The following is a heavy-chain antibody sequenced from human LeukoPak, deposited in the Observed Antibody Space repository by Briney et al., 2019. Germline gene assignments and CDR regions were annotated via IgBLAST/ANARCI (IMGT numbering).Heavy chain of an antibody. D-gene: IGHD2-2*01. CDR1: GFTVSSNY. J-gene: IGHJ4*02. V-gene: IGHV3-66*01. CDR2: IYGGGST. CDR3: ARSRGFCSSTSCFAGSGYFDY. Sequence: PGGSLRLSCAASGFTVSSNYMSWVRQAPGKGLEWVSVIYGGGSTYYADSVKGRLTISRDNSKNTLYLQMNSLRAEDTAVYYCARSRGFCSSTSCFAGSGYFDYWGQGTLVTVSS.